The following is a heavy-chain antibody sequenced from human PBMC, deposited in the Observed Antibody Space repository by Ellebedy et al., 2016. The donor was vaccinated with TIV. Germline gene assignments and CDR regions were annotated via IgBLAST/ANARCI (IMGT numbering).Heavy chain of an antibody. CDR3: ARGGDIVLVPYYYGMDV. CDR1: GYTFTSYY. Sequence: ASVKVSXKASGYTFTSYYMHWVRQAPGQGLEWMGIINPSGGSTSYAQKFQGRVTMTRDTSTSTVYMELSSLRSEDTAVYYCARGGDIVLVPYYYGMDVWGQGTTVTVSS. J-gene: IGHJ6*02. D-gene: IGHD2-8*02. CDR2: INPSGGST. V-gene: IGHV1-46*01.